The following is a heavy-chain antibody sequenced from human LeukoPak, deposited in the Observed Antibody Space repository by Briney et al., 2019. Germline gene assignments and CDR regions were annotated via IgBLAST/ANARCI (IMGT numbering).Heavy chain of an antibody. CDR1: GFTFSSYA. CDR2: TSGSGGST. V-gene: IGHV3-23*01. D-gene: IGHD3-3*01. J-gene: IGHJ4*02. CDR3: AKDNRHYDFWSGYDY. Sequence: GGSLRLSCAASGFTFSSYAMSWVRQAPGKGLEWVSATSGSGGSTYYADSVKGRFTISRDNSKNTLYLQMNSLRAEDTAVYYCAKDNRHYDFWSGYDYWGQGTLVTVSS.